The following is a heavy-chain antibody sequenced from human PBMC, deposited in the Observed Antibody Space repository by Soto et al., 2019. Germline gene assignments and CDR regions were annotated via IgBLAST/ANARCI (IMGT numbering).Heavy chain of an antibody. Sequence: HPGGSLRLSCAASGFTFSSYAMSWVRQAPGKGLEWVSAISGSGGSTYYADSVKGRFTISRDNSKNTLYLQMNSLRAEDTAVYYCAKDSTLLGYCSGGSCYSQWLAFDYWGQGTLVTVSS. CDR2: ISGSGGST. CDR3: AKDSTLLGYCSGGSCYSQWLAFDY. D-gene: IGHD2-15*01. CDR1: GFTFSSYA. V-gene: IGHV3-23*01. J-gene: IGHJ4*02.